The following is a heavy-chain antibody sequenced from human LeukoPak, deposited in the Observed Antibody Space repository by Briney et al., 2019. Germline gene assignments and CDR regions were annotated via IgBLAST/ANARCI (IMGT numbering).Heavy chain of an antibody. V-gene: IGHV4-59*01. Sequence: PSETLSLACTVSGGSISSYYWSWIRPPPGKGLEWIGYIYYSGSTNYNPSLKSRVTISVDTSKNQFSLKLSSVTAADTAVYYCARGGVYYYYYGMDVWGQGTTVTVSS. CDR1: GGSISSYY. D-gene: IGHD3-10*01. CDR3: ARGGVYYYYYGMDV. J-gene: IGHJ6*02. CDR2: IYYSGST.